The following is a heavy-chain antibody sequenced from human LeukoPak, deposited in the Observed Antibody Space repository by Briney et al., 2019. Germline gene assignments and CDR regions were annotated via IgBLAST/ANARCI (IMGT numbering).Heavy chain of an antibody. CDR1: GGSFSGYY. V-gene: IGHV4-34*01. CDR3: ASNLWCGESN. D-gene: IGHD3-10*01. CDR2: INHSGST. Sequence: SVTLSLTCAVYGGSFSGYYWSWIRQPPGKGLEWIGEINHSGSTNYNPSLKSRVTISVDTSKNQFSLKLSSVTAADTAVYYCASNLWCGESNWGQGTLVTVSS. J-gene: IGHJ4*02.